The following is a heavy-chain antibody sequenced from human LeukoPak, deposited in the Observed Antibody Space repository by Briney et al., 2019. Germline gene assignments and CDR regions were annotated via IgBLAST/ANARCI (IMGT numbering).Heavy chain of an antibody. J-gene: IGHJ4*02. V-gene: IGHV4-31*02. CDR3: ARDIDY. Sequence: WVRQHPGKGLEWIGYIYYSGSTYYNPSLKSRVTISVDTSKNQFSLKLSSVTAADTAVYYCARDIDYWGQGTLVTVSS. CDR2: IYYSGST.